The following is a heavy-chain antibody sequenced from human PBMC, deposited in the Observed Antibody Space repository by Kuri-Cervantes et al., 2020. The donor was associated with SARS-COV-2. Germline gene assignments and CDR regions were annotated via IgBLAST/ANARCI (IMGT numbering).Heavy chain of an antibody. D-gene: IGHD2-15*01. CDR2: IYTSGST. V-gene: IGHV4-59*10. CDR1: GGSFSGYY. Sequence: SETLSLTCAVYGGSFSGYYWSWIRQPAGKGLEWIGHIYTSGSTNYNPSLKSRVTISVDTSKNQFSLKLSSVTAADTAVYYCARPPPILGVEGSYYYYYMDVWGKGTTVTVSS. CDR3: ARPPPILGVEGSYYYYYMDV. J-gene: IGHJ6*03.